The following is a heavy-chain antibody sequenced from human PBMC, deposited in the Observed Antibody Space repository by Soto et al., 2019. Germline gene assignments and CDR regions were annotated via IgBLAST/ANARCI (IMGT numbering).Heavy chain of an antibody. CDR2: INADYGNT. J-gene: IGHJ5*02. CDR3: ARKSLSNFNWFVP. D-gene: IGHD4-4*01. CDR1: GYTFTNYG. V-gene: IGHV1-18*04. Sequence: ASVKVSCKASGYTFTNYGITWVRQAPGQGLEWMGWINADYGNTNYEQKFQGRVTMTTDTSTNTAYMELRSLRSDDTAVYYCARKSLSNFNWFVPWGQGTLVTVSS.